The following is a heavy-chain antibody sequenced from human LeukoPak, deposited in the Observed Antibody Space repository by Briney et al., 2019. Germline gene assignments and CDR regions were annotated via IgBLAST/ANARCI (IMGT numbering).Heavy chain of an antibody. D-gene: IGHD6-13*01. CDR2: IKQDGSEK. V-gene: IGHV3-7*01. CDR3: ARAVGSSWYNYYYYYMDV. CDR1: GFTFSSYW. J-gene: IGHJ6*03. Sequence: GGSLRLSCAASGFTFSSYWMSWVRQAPGKGLEWVANIKQDGSEKYYVDSVKGRLTISRDNAKNSLYLQMNSLRAEDTAVYYCARAVGSSWYNYYYYYMDVWGKGTTVTVSS.